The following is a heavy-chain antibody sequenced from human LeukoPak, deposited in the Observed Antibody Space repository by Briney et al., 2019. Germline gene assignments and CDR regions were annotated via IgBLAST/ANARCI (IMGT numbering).Heavy chain of an antibody. CDR2: ISSSSTI. CDR1: GFTFSSYS. J-gene: IGHJ4*02. V-gene: IGHV3-48*01. D-gene: IGHD3-10*01. CDR3: AKGHDAGVRGVIDY. Sequence: GGSLRLSCAASGFTFSSYSMNWVRQAPGKGLEWVSYISSSSTIYYADSVKGRFTISRDNAKKSLYLQMNSLRAEDMALYYCAKGHDAGVRGVIDYWGQGTLVTVSS.